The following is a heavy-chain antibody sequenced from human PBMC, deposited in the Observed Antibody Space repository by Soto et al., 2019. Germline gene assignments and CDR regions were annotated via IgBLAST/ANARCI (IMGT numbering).Heavy chain of an antibody. J-gene: IGHJ4*02. CDR1: EITFSDYD. D-gene: IGHD2-21*02. Sequence: EVQLLESGGGLVQPGGSLRLSCAASEITFSDYDMTWVRQAPGKGLEWVSDISGSGVSRFYADSVKGRSTISRDNSKNTVYLHMNTLSAEDTGVYYCARAGCRGVDCYRSRGHWGQVTLVTVSS. CDR2: ISGSGVSR. V-gene: IGHV3-23*01. CDR3: ARAGCRGVDCYRSRGH.